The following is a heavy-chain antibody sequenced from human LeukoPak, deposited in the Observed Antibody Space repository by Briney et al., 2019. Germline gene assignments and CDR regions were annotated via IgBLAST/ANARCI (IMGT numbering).Heavy chain of an antibody. V-gene: IGHV3-74*01. CDR3: ARVGYSYAKDY. CDR1: GFTFNSYW. Sequence: GGSLRLSCAASGFTFNSYWMHWVRQAPGKGLVWVSRINSDGSSTSYADSVKGRFTISRDNAKNTLYLQMNSLRAEDTAVYYCARVGYSYAKDYWGQGTLVTVSS. D-gene: IGHD5-18*01. CDR2: INSDGSST. J-gene: IGHJ4*02.